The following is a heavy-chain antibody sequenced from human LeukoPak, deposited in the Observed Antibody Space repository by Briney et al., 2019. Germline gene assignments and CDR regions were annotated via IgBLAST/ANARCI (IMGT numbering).Heavy chain of an antibody. CDR2: ISYDGSNK. D-gene: IGHD1-26*01. CDR1: GFTFSSYG. CDR3: AKDKRANVSGSYWAEYFQH. J-gene: IGHJ1*01. V-gene: IGHV3-30*18. Sequence: QPGGSLRLSCAASGFTFSSYGMHWVRQAPGKGLEWVAVISYDGSNKYYADSVKGRFTISRDNSKNTLYLQMNSLRAEDTAVYYCAKDKRANVSGSYWAEYFQHWGQGTLVTVSS.